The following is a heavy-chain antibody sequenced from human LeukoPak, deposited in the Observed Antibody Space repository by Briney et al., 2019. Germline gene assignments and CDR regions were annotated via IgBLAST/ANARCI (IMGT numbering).Heavy chain of an antibody. D-gene: IGHD6-19*01. J-gene: IGHJ4*02. Sequence: GGSLRLSCAASGFTFSSFWMSWVRQAPGKGLEWVANIKQDGSEKYYVDSVKGRFTISRDNAKNSLYLQMNSLRAEDTAVYYCAREDSSGSSRHWGQGTLVTVSS. V-gene: IGHV3-7*01. CDR3: AREDSSGSSRH. CDR1: GFTFSSFW. CDR2: IKQDGSEK.